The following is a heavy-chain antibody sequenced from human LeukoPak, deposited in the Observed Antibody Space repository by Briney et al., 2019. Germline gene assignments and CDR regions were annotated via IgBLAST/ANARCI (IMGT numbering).Heavy chain of an antibody. CDR1: GFTFSSYG. V-gene: IGHV3-30*02. D-gene: IGHD5-24*01. CDR3: ARNTMATMRIYYYYYYMDV. Sequence: QPGGSLRLSCAASGFTFSSYGMHWVRQAPGKGLEWVAFIRYDGSNKYYADSAKGRFTISRDNAKNSLYLQMNSLRAEDTAVYYCARNTMATMRIYYYYYYMDVWGKGTTVTVSS. J-gene: IGHJ6*03. CDR2: IRYDGSNK.